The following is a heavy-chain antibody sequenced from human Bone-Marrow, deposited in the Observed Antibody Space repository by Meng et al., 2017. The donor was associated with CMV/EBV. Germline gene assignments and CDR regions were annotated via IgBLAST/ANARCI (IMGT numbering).Heavy chain of an antibody. D-gene: IGHD1-14*01. CDR3: ARDRQKQSATLRKTGGNWFDP. J-gene: IGHJ5*02. CDR1: GYTFTGYY. CDR2: INPESGGK. Sequence: ASVKVSCKASGYTFTGYYMHWVRQAPGQGLEWMGGINPESGGKNYAQKFQGRVTMTRDASISTAYMELSRLRSDDTAVYYCARDRQKQSATLRKTGGNWFDPWGQGTRVTVSS. V-gene: IGHV1-2*02.